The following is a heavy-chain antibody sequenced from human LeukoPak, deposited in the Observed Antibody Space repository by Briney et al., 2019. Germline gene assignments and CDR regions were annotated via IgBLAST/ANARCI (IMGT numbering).Heavy chain of an antibody. Sequence: GASVKVSCKASGYTFTTYAMNWVRQAPGQGLEWMGWVNTIPGKPTYAQGFTGRVVFSLDTSASTAYLEISSLKAEDTAVYYCAGHSGGSFDIWGQGTMLTVSS. CDR1: GYTFTTYA. D-gene: IGHD3-10*01. CDR2: VNTIPGKP. V-gene: IGHV7-4-1*02. CDR3: AGHSGGSFDI. J-gene: IGHJ3*02.